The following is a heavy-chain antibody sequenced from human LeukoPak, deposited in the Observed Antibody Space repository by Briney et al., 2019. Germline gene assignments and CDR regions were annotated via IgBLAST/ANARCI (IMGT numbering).Heavy chain of an antibody. CDR3: ARDGVLTIFGVVIGSWFDP. CDR1: GYSISSGYY. CDR2: IYHSGST. Sequence: SETLSLTCTISGYSISSGYYWGWIRQPPGKGLEWIGSIYHSGSTYYNPSLKSRVTISVDTSKNQFSLKLSSVTAADTAVYYCARDGVLTIFGVVIGSWFDPWGQGTLVTVSS. V-gene: IGHV4-38-2*02. D-gene: IGHD3-3*01. J-gene: IGHJ5*02.